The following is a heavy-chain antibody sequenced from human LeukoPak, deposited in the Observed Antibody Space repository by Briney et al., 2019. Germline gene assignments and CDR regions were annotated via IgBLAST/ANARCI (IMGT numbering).Heavy chain of an antibody. CDR1: GGSISVYY. D-gene: IGHD2-2*01. J-gene: IGHJ5*02. V-gene: IGHV4-59*01. CDR3: ARFHCSTTSCYRWFDP. CDR2: MYYSGST. Sequence: SETLSLTCTVSGGSISVYYWSWIPQPPGKGLEWGGYMYYSGSTTYNPSLKSRVTISVDTSKNQFSLKLTSVTAADTAMYYCARFHCSTTSCYRWFDPWGQGALVTVSS.